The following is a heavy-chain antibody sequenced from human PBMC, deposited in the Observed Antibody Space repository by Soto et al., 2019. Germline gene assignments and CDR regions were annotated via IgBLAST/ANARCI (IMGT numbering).Heavy chain of an antibody. Sequence: PSETLSLTCTVSGGSISSYYWSWIRQPPGKGLEWIGYIYYSGSTNYNPSLKSRVIISVDTSKNQFSLKLSSVTAADTAVYYCARDLAAAGTLGWFDPWGQGTLVTVSS. V-gene: IGHV4-59*01. CDR3: ARDLAAAGTLGWFDP. D-gene: IGHD6-13*01. J-gene: IGHJ5*02. CDR1: GGSISSYY. CDR2: IYYSGST.